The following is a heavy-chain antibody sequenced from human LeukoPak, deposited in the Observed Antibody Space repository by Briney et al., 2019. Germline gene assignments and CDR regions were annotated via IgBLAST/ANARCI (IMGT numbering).Heavy chain of an antibody. CDR1: GVSVSNYY. V-gene: IGHV4-4*07. CDR3: ASSSRGWADY. CDR2: IYTSGST. D-gene: IGHD6-19*01. Sequence: SETLSLTCTVSGVSVSNYYWSWIRQPPGKGLEWIGRIYTSGSTNYNPSLKSRVTMSVDTSKNQFSLKLSSVTAADTAVYYCASSSRGWADYWGQGTLVTVSS. J-gene: IGHJ4*02.